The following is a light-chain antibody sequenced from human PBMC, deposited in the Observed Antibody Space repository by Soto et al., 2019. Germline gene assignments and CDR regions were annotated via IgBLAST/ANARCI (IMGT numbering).Light chain of an antibody. J-gene: IGKJ4*01. Sequence: DIELTQSPCFVSSSVGDRATLSCRASQGISSRLAWCQHRPGRAPTLLIHAASTLESGVPSRCSGSGSGTDVTLTISSLQPEDFATYYCQQTTSFPLSFGGGTKVEIK. CDR3: QQTTSFPLS. V-gene: IGKV1-12*01. CDR1: QGISSR. CDR2: AAS.